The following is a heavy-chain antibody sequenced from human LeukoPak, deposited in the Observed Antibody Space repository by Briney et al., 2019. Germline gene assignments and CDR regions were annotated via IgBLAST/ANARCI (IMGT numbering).Heavy chain of an antibody. V-gene: IGHV4-59*11. J-gene: IGHJ5*02. D-gene: IGHD6-19*01. CDR3: ARGYSSGWSNWFDP. CDR2: IYYSGST. Sequence: SETLSLTCTVSGGSISSHYWSWIRQPPGKRLEWIGYIYYSGSTNYNPSLKSRVTISVDTSKNQFSLKLSSVTAADTAVYYCARGYSSGWSNWFDPWGQGTLVTVSS. CDR1: GGSISSHY.